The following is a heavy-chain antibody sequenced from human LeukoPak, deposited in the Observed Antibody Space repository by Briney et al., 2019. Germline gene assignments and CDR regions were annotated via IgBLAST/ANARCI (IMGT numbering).Heavy chain of an antibody. CDR3: TTGYCSRTSCYYFDY. CDR1: GFTFSNAW. Sequence: GGSLRLSCAASGFTFSNAWMSWARQAPGKGLEGVGRIKSKTDGGTTDYAAPVKGRFTISRDDSKNTLYLQMNSLKTEDTAVYYCTTGYCSRTSCYYFDYWGQGTLVTVSS. J-gene: IGHJ4*02. V-gene: IGHV3-15*01. CDR2: IKSKTDGGTT. D-gene: IGHD2-2*01.